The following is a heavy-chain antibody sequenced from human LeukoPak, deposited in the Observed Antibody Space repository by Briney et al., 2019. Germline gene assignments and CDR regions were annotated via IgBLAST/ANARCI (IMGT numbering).Heavy chain of an antibody. Sequence: GASVKVSCKASGGTFSSYAISWVRQAPGQGLEWMGRIIPILGIANYAQKFQGRVTITAAKYTSTAYMELSSLRSEDTAVYYCARAIVRSTGSVDIDYWGQGTLVTVSS. D-gene: IGHD3-10*01. CDR2: IIPILGIA. V-gene: IGHV1-69*04. CDR3: ARAIVRSTGSVDIDY. J-gene: IGHJ4*02. CDR1: GGTFSSYA.